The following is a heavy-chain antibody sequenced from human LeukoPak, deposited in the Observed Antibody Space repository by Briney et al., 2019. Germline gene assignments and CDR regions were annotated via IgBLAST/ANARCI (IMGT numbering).Heavy chain of an antibody. V-gene: IGHV3-49*04. CDR1: GFTFGDYA. J-gene: IGHJ4*02. Sequence: GGSLRLSCTASGFTFGDYAMSWVRQAPGKGLEWVGFIRSKAYGGTTEYAASVKGRFTISRDDSKSIAYLQMNSLKTEDTAEYYCTRLSCSGGSCYWFDYWGQGTLVTVSS. CDR3: TRLSCSGGSCYWFDY. D-gene: IGHD2-15*01. CDR2: IRSKAYGGTT.